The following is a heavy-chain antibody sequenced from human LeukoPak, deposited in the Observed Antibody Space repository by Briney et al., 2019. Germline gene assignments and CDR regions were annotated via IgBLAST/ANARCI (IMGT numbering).Heavy chain of an antibody. V-gene: IGHV1-46*01. D-gene: IGHD6-13*01. Sequence: APVKVSCKASGYTFTSYYMHWVRQAPGQGLEWMGIINPSGGSTSYAQKFQGRVTMTADTSTSTSYMELRSLRSDDTAVYYCAREHSSSWDQFDYWGQGTLVTVSS. CDR3: AREHSSSWDQFDY. CDR1: GYTFTSYY. CDR2: INPSGGST. J-gene: IGHJ4*02.